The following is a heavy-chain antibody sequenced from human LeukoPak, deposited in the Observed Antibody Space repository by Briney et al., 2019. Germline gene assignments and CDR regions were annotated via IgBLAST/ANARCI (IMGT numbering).Heavy chain of an antibody. CDR2: IYPGDSDT. D-gene: IGHD6-6*01. CDR1: GYGFSTYW. J-gene: IGHJ4*02. Sequence: GESLKIPCKGSGYGFSTYWIAWVRQMPGKGLEWLGVIYPGDSDTRYSPSFQGQVTLSADKSVSTAYLQWSSLNAADTAVYYCARRFSSSEFLDYRRQGTLVTVS. CDR3: ARRFSSSEFLDY. V-gene: IGHV5-51*01.